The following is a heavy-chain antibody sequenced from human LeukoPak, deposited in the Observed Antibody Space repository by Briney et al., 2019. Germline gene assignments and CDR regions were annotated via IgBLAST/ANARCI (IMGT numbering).Heavy chain of an antibody. D-gene: IGHD6-13*01. J-gene: IGHJ4*02. CDR2: IYYSGST. Sequence: SETLSLTCTVSGGSIISSSYYWGWIRQPPGKGLEWIGSIYYSGSTYYNPSLKSRITISVDTSENQFSLKLSSVTAADRAVYFCARLRIAAAGDYFDYWGQGSLVTVSS. CDR3: ARLRIAAAGDYFDY. CDR1: GGSIISSSYY. V-gene: IGHV4-39*01.